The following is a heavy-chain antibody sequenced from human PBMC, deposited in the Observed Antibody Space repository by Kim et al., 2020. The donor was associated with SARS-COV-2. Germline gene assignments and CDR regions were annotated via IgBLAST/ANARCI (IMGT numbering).Heavy chain of an antibody. CDR2: ST. V-gene: IGHV3-74*01. J-gene: IGHJ5*02. CDR3: ARDVLGGFDP. Sequence: STSNADSVKGRFTISRDNAKNTLYLQMNSLRAEDTAVYYCARDVLGGFDPWGQGTLVTVSS. D-gene: IGHD3-16*01.